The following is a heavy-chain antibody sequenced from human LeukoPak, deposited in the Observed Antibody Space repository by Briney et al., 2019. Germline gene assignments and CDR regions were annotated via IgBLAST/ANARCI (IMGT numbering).Heavy chain of an antibody. J-gene: IGHJ4*02. CDR3: ARDPPQLITIFGVVTPPPDY. D-gene: IGHD3-3*01. CDR2: ISSSGSTM. Sequence: GGSLRLSCAASGFTFSDYYMSWIRQAPGKGLEWVSYISSSGSTMYYADSVKGRFTISRDNAKNSLYLQMNSLRAEDTAVYYCARDPPQLITIFGVVTPPPDYWGQGTLVTVSS. CDR1: GFTFSDYY. V-gene: IGHV3-11*01.